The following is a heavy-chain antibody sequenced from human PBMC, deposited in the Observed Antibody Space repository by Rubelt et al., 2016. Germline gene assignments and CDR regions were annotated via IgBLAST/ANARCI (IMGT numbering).Heavy chain of an antibody. Sequence: EVQLLESGGGLLQPGGSLRLSCAASGFTFSSYAMTWVRQAPGKGLDWMSLISDSGDSTYYADSVKGRFTISRDNSKNTLYLQMNSLRARDTAVYDWVKESTFCSSSSCYGTFDYWGQGTLVTVSS. J-gene: IGHJ4*02. CDR2: ISDSGDST. CDR1: GFTFSSYA. CDR3: VKESTFCSSSSCYGTFDY. D-gene: IGHD2-2*01. V-gene: IGHV3-23*01.